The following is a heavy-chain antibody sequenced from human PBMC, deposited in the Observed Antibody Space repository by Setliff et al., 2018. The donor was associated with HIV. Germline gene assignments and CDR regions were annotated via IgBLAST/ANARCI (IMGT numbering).Heavy chain of an antibody. CDR3: ARYNWNPLGYRFDY. J-gene: IGHJ4*02. CDR1: GFTFSSYA. CDR2: ISTSSATK. D-gene: IGHD1-20*01. Sequence: ETLSLSCAASGFTFSSYAMSWVRQAPGKGLEWVSAISTSSATKYYADSVKGRFTISRDNAKNSLYLQMNSLRAEDTAVYYCARYNWNPLGYRFDYWGQGTLVTVSS. V-gene: IGHV3-23*01.